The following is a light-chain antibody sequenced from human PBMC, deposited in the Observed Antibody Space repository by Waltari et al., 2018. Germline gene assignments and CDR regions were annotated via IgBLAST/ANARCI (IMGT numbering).Light chain of an antibody. CDR2: KAS. V-gene: IGLV8-61*01. CDR1: AGSLSSPSY. Sequence: QTVVTQQPSWSVSPGGTVTRTCALSAGSLSSPSYVRWYQQTPGHPPRTLVYKASNRSSGVPDRFSGSTLGNKAALTITGAQADDEADYYCLIYMGSGIWVFGGGTKLTVL. J-gene: IGLJ3*02. CDR3: LIYMGSGIWV.